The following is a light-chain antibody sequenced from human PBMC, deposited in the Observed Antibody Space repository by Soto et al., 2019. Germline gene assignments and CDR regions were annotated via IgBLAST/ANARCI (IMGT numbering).Light chain of an antibody. Sequence: QSALTQPASVSGSPGQSIAISCTGTTSDVGAYNYVSWYQQHPGKAPKLMIYQVSNRPSGVSNRFSGSKSGNTASLTISGLQAEDEADYYCRSYTSSTTYVFVTGTKVTVL. J-gene: IGLJ1*01. V-gene: IGLV2-14*01. CDR2: QVS. CDR3: RSYTSSTTYV. CDR1: TSDVGAYNY.